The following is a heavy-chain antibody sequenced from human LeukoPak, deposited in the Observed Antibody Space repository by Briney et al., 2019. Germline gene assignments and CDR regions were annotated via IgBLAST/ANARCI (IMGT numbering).Heavy chain of an antibody. Sequence: WETLSLTCTVSGGSISSYYWSWIRQPPGKGLEWIGYIYYSGSTNYNPSLKSRVTISVDTSKNQFSLKLSSVTAADTAVYYCARDLGYSYGSFDYWGQGTLVTVSS. CDR3: ARDLGYSYGSFDY. CDR1: GGSISSYY. V-gene: IGHV4-59*01. J-gene: IGHJ4*02. D-gene: IGHD5-18*01. CDR2: IYYSGST.